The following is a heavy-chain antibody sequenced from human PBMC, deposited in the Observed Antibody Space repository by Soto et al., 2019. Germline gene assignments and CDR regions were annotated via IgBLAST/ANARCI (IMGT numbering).Heavy chain of an antibody. CDR2: INPNSGGT. V-gene: IGHV1-2*02. Sequence: ASVKVSCKASGYTFTGYYMHWVRQAPGQGLEWMGWINPNSGGTNYAQKFQGRVTMTRDTSISTAYMELRRLRSDDTAVYYCARGRLWFGKNWFDPWGQGTLVTVSS. J-gene: IGHJ5*02. CDR3: ARGRLWFGKNWFDP. CDR1: GYTFTGYY. D-gene: IGHD3-10*01.